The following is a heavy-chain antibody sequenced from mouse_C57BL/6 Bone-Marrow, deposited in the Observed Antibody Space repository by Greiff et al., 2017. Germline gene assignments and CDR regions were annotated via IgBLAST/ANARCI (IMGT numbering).Heavy chain of an antibody. CDR2: INPNYGTT. D-gene: IGHD2-4*01. CDR1: GYSFTDYN. J-gene: IGHJ1*03. Sequence: EVQLQQSGPELVKPGASVKISCKASGYSFTDYNMNWVKQSNGKSLEWIGVINPNYGTTSYNQKFKGKATLTVDQSSSTAYMQLNSLTSEDSAVYYCASLIYYDYDGDFDVWGTGTTVTVSS. V-gene: IGHV1-39*01. CDR3: ASLIYYDYDGDFDV.